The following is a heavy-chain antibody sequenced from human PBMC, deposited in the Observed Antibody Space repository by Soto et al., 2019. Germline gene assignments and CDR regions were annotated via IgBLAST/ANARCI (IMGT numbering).Heavy chain of an antibody. V-gene: IGHV3-21*01. J-gene: IGHJ4*02. CDR1: GFTFSSYI. CDR3: AKDRDDFWSGYYLLFDY. CDR2: ISSSSSYI. Sequence: GGSLRLSCAASGFTFSSYIMNWVRQAPGKGLEWVSSISSSSSYIYYADSVKGRFTISRDNAKNSLYLQMNSLRAEDTAVYYCAKDRDDFWSGYYLLFDYWGQGTLVTVSS. D-gene: IGHD3-3*01.